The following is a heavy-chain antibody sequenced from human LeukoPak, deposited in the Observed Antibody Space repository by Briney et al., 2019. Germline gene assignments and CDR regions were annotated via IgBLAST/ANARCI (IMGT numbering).Heavy chain of an antibody. V-gene: IGHV3-23*01. J-gene: IGHJ4*02. D-gene: IGHD6-13*01. Sequence: GGSLRLSCATSGFIFSSYAMSWVRQAPGKGLEWASAISGSGGSTYHADSVKGRFTISRDSSKNRLYLQMNSLRAEDTAIYYCARVIRAAAGKGYFDYWGQGALVTVSS. CDR2: ISGSGGST. CDR3: ARVIRAAAGKGYFDY. CDR1: GFIFSSYA.